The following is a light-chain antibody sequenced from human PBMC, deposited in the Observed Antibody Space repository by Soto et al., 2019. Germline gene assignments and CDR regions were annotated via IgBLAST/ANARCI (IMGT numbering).Light chain of an antibody. CDR2: AAS. Sequence: DIQMTQSPSSVSASVGDRVTITCRASQDIRSFLAWYQQKPRKAPKVLIYAASVLQSGVPSRFSGSGSGTDFTLTIGSLQPEDVAIYYCQQSSRFPYTFGQGTRVDIK. CDR1: QDIRSF. CDR3: QQSSRFPYT. V-gene: IGKV1-12*01. J-gene: IGKJ2*01.